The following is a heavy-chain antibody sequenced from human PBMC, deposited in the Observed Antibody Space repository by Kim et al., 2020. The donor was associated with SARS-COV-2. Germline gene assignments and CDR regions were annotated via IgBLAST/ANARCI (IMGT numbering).Heavy chain of an antibody. V-gene: IGHV5-51*01. D-gene: IGHD6-13*01. Sequence: YGPSFQGQVTISGDKSISTAYLQWSSLKASDTAMYYCASGPTDMYSRADYWGQGTLVTVSS. J-gene: IGHJ4*02. CDR3: ASGPTDMYSRADY.